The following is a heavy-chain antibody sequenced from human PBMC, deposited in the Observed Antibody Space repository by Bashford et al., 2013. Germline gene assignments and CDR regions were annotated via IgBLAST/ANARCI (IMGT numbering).Heavy chain of an antibody. CDR3: ATGGYNGRWYSEYFQN. CDR2: INTGGGDT. V-gene: IGHV3-23*01. Sequence: VRQAPGKGLEWVSAINTGGGDTYYADSVKGRFTISRDNSKNTLYLQMNSLRAEDTAVYYCATGGYNGRWYSEYFQNWGLAPWSPSPQ. J-gene: IGHJ1*01. D-gene: IGHD6-13*01.